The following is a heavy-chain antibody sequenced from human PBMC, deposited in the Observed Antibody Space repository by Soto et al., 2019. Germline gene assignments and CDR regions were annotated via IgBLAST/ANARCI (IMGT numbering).Heavy chain of an antibody. CDR3: ARGYYDSSGYCYAFDI. D-gene: IGHD3-22*01. J-gene: IGHJ3*02. Sequence: EVQLVESGGGLVQAGESLRLSCAASGFIFSNYWMTWVRQAPGKGLEWVANIKQDGSEEYYVDSVKGRFTISRDNAKNSLYLQMNSLRAEDTAVYYCARGYYDSSGYCYAFDIWGQGTMVTVSS. CDR1: GFIFSNYW. CDR2: IKQDGSEE. V-gene: IGHV3-7*04.